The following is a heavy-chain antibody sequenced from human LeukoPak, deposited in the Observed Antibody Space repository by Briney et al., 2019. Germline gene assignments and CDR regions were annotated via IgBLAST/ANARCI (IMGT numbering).Heavy chain of an antibody. J-gene: IGHJ4*02. V-gene: IGHV1-2*06. CDR3: ARSPSPGGGSSRY. Sequence: ASVKVSCKASGYTFTGYYMHWVRQPPGQGLEWMGRINPNSGGTNYAQKFQGRVTMTRDTSISTAYMELSRLRSDDTAVYYCARSPSPGGGSSRYWGQGTLVTVSS. CDR2: INPNSGGT. CDR1: GYTFTGYY. D-gene: IGHD6-6*01.